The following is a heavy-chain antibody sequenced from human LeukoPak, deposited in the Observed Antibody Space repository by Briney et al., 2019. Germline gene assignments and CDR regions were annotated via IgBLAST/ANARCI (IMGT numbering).Heavy chain of an antibody. CDR2: TYYRSKWYN. CDR1: GDSVSSNSAA. CDR3: ARDSPTYYYDSSGYEYNWFDP. J-gene: IGHJ5*02. Sequence: SPTLSLTFAISGDSVSSNSAAWNWIRQSPSRGLEWLGRTYYRSKWYNDYAVSVKSRITINPDTSKNQFSLQLNSVTPEDTAVYYCARDSPTYYYDSSGYEYNWFDPWGQGTLVTVSS. D-gene: IGHD3-22*01. V-gene: IGHV6-1*01.